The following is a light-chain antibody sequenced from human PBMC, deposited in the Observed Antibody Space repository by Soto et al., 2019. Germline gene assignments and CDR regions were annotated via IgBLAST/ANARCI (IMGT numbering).Light chain of an antibody. CDR1: QSISSW. CDR3: QQYNSYSPRT. V-gene: IGKV1-5*01. Sequence: IQMTQSPSTLSASEGDRVTITCRASQSISSWLAWYQQKPGKAPKLLIYDASSLESGVPSRFSGSGSGTEFTLTISSLQPDDFATYYCQQYNSYSPRTFGQGTKVDIK. CDR2: DAS. J-gene: IGKJ1*01.